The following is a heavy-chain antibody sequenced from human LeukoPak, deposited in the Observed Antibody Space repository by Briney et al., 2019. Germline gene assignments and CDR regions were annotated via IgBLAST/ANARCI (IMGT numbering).Heavy chain of an antibody. D-gene: IGHD3-22*01. CDR2: ISAYNGNT. Sequence: ASVKVSCKASGYTFTSYGISWVRQAPGQGLEWMGWISAYNGNTNYAQKLQGRVTMTPDTSTSTAYMELRSLRSDDTAVYYCARDSRNYYDSSGYRGFDYWGQGTLVTVSS. J-gene: IGHJ4*02. V-gene: IGHV1-18*01. CDR3: ARDSRNYYDSSGYRGFDY. CDR1: GYTFTSYG.